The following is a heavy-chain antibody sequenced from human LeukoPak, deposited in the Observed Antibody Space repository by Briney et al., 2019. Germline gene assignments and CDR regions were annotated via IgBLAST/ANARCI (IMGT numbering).Heavy chain of an antibody. CDR2: IYPGDPDT. D-gene: IGHD6-13*01. Sequence: GESLKISCKGSGYSFTSYWIGWVRQMPGKGLEWMGIIYPGDPDTRYSPSFQGQVTISADKSNSTAYLQWSSLKASDTAMYYCARQRYSSSWFPSSNSYNWFDPWGQGTLVTVSS. CDR1: GYSFTSYW. CDR3: ARQRYSSSWFPSSNSYNWFDP. V-gene: IGHV5-51*01. J-gene: IGHJ5*02.